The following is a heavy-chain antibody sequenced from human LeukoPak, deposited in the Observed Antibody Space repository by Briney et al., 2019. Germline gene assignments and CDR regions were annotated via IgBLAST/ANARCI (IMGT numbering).Heavy chain of an antibody. V-gene: IGHV3-23*01. Sequence: GGSLRLSCAASGFTFSNYAMSWVRQAPGKGLEWVSDISGSGDSTNYADSVKGRFTISRDNSKNTLYLQMNSLRSEDTAVYYCARDGPDCSSTSCNYFDYWGQGTLVTVSS. D-gene: IGHD2-2*01. CDR2: ISGSGDST. CDR1: GFTFSNYA. CDR3: ARDGPDCSSTSCNYFDY. J-gene: IGHJ4*02.